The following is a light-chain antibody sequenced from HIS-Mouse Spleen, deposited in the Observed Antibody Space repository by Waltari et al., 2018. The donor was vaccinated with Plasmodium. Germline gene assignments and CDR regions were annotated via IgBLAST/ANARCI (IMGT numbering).Light chain of an antibody. Sequence: QSALTPPRSVSGSPGQSVTISCTVPSSNVGGYNYFPWYQQHPGKAPKLMIYDVRKRPSGVPDRFSGSKSGNTASLTISGLQAEDEADYYCCSYAGSYTYVFGTGTKVTVL. CDR2: DVR. CDR3: CSYAGSYTYV. J-gene: IGLJ1*01. V-gene: IGLV2-11*01. CDR1: SSNVGGYNY.